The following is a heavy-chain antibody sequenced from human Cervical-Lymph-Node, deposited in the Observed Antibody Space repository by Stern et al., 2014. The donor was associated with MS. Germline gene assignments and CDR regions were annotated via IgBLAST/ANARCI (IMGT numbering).Heavy chain of an antibody. CDR2: FDPEDGET. D-gene: IGHD3-10*01. J-gene: IGHJ4*02. CDR1: GSTLTDFF. V-gene: IGHV1-24*01. Sequence: QVQLVQSGAEVKKPGASVKVSCKVSGSTLTDFFMHWVRPPPGKGLEWMGGFDPEDGETIYAPKFQGRVTMTADTSTNTAYMELSSLRSDDTAVYYCATDYNYWGQGTLVTVSA. CDR3: ATDYNY.